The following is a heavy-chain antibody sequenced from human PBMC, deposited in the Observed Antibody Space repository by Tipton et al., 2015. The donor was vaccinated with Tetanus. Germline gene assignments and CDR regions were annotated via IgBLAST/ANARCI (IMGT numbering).Heavy chain of an antibody. V-gene: IGHV4-59*01. CDR2: IYYSGST. CDR3: ARVIYDILTGYHIDY. CDR1: GGSFSGYY. J-gene: IGHJ4*02. D-gene: IGHD3-9*01. Sequence: TLSLTCAVYGGSFSGYYWSWIRQPPGKGLEWIGYIYYSGSTNYNPSLKSRVTISVDTSKNQFSLKLSSVTAADTAVYYCARVIYDILTGYHIDYWGLGTLVTVSS.